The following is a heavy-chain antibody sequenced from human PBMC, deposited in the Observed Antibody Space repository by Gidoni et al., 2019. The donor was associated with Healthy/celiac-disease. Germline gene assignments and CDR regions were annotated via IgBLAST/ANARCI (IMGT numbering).Heavy chain of an antibody. CDR1: GGPVGSYA. Sequence: QVQLVQSGAEVKKPGSSVKVSCKASGGPVGSYAISWVRQAPGQGLEWMGGIIPIFGTANYAQKFQGRVTITADKSTSTAYMELSSLRSEDTAVYYCARGGSPIFGVVMDYYGMDVWGQGTTVTVSS. CDR3: ARGGSPIFGVVMDYYGMDV. V-gene: IGHV1-69*06. CDR2: IIPIFGTA. D-gene: IGHD3-3*01. J-gene: IGHJ6*02.